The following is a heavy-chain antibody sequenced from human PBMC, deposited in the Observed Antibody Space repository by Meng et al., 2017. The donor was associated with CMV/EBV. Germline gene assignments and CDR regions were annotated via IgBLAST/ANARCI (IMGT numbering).Heavy chain of an antibody. D-gene: IGHD6-13*01. CDR2: INPNSGGT. V-gene: IGHV1-2*02. J-gene: IGHJ6*02. CDR3: AKAGAAAGLTNYYYGMDV. CDR1: GYTFTGYY. Sequence: ASVKVSCKASGYTFTGYYMHWVRQAPGQGLEWMGWINPNSGGTNYAQKFQGRVTMTRDTSISTAYMELSRLRSDDTAVYYCAKAGAAAGLTNYYYGMDVWGQGTTVTVSS.